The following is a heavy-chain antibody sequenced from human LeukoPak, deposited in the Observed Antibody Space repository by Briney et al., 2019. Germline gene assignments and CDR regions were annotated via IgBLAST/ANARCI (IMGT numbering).Heavy chain of an antibody. CDR2: ISAYNGNT. CDR1: GYTFSIYG. CDR3: ATSDGIAAAGVVVYGMDV. D-gene: IGHD6-13*01. J-gene: IGHJ6*02. V-gene: IGHV1-18*01. Sequence: ASVKVSCKASGYTFSIYGISWVRQAPGQGLEWMGWISAYNGNTNYAQKFQGRVTMTTDTSTSTAYMELRSLRSDDTAVYYCATSDGIAAAGVVVYGMDVWGQGTTVTVSS.